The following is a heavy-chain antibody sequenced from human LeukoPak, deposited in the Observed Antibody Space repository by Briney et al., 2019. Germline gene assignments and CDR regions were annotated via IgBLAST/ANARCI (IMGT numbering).Heavy chain of an antibody. CDR1: GGSISRSY. CDR3: ARASHYYDSSGYFRELYFDY. J-gene: IGHJ4*02. CDR2: IYTSGIT. V-gene: IGHV4-4*07. D-gene: IGHD3-22*01. Sequence: SETLSLTCTVSGGSISRSYWSWIRQPAGKGLEWIGHIYTSGITNYSPSLKSRVTMSVDTSKNQFSLKLSSVTAADTAVYYCARASHYYDSSGYFRELYFDYWGQGTLVTVSS.